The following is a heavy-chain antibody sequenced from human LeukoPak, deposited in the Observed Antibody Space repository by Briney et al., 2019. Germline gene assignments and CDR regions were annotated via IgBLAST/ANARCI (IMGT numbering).Heavy chain of an antibody. CDR3: ARSVAVRGSYGL. J-gene: IGHJ4*02. D-gene: IGHD1-26*01. CDR1: GYSFTTYW. CDR2: IYPGDSDT. V-gene: IGHV5-51*01. Sequence: GESLKISCKTSGYSFTTYWIAWVRQMPGKGLEWMGIIYPGDSDTRYNPSFQGQITISAEKSISTAYLQWNSLKASDTAMYYCARSVAVRGSYGLWGQGTLVT.